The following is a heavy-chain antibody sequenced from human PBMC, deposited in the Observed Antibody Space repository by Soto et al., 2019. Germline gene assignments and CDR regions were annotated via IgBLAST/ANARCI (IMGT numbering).Heavy chain of an antibody. CDR3: ARTQAYYDSSGSWDAFDI. D-gene: IGHD3-22*01. CDR1: GYTFTGYY. V-gene: IGHV1-2*04. J-gene: IGHJ3*02. Sequence: ASVKVSCKASGYTFTGYYMHWVRQAPGQGLERMGWINPNNGGTNYAQKFQGWVTMTRDTSISTAYMELSRLRSDDTAVYYCARTQAYYDSSGSWDAFDIWGQGTMVTVSS. CDR2: INPNNGGT.